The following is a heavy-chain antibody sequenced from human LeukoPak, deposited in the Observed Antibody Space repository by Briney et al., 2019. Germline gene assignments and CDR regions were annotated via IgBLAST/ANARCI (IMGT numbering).Heavy chain of an antibody. D-gene: IGHD6-13*01. CDR3: ARAHVAAAGSSPWGYFDL. J-gene: IGHJ2*01. V-gene: IGHV1-69*05. CDR2: IIPILGTA. Sequence: EASVKVSCKASGGTFSSYAISWVRQAPGQGLEWMVGIIPILGTANYAQKFQGRVTITTDESTSTAYMELSSLRSEDTAVYYCARAHVAAAGSSPWGYFDLWGRGTLVTVSS. CDR1: GGTFSSYA.